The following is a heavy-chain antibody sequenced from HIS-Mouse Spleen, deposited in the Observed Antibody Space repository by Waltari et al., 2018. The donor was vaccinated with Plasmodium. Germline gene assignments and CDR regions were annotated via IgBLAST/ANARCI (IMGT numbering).Heavy chain of an antibody. D-gene: IGHD6-19*01. CDR2: ISPYNGNT. V-gene: IGHV1-18*01. J-gene: IGHJ3*02. CDR3: ARGSAGDAFDI. Sequence: QVQLVPSGAEVKKPGASVKVSFKASAYTFPNYGNSGVRQAPGQGLEWMGWISPYNGNTHFAQKLQGRVTMTTDTSTSTAYMELRSLRSDDTAVYYCARGSAGDAFDIWGQGTMVTVSS. CDR1: AYTFPNYG.